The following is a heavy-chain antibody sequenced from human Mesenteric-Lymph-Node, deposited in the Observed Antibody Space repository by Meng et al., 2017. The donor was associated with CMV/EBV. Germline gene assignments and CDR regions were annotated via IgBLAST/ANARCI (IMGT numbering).Heavy chain of an antibody. CDR3: ARGHSSRWYD. Sequence: CCKASGYAFGNVDITWVRQATGQGLEWMGWVNPNHGYTSYAQGFQGRVTMTRDTSISTAYMELSSLASEDTAVYYCARGHSSRWYDWGQGTLVTVSS. CDR1: GYAFGNVD. CDR2: VNPNHGYT. J-gene: IGHJ4*02. V-gene: IGHV1-8*01. D-gene: IGHD6-13*01.